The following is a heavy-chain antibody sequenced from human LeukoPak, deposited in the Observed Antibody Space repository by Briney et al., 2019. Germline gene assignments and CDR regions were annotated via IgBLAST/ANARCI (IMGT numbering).Heavy chain of an antibody. Sequence: SETLSLTCAVYGGSFSGYYWSWIRQPPGKGLEWIGEINHSGSTNYNPSLKSRVTISVDTSKNQFSLKLSSVTAADTAVYYCARRGITQKTRFDYWDQGTLVTVSS. CDR1: GGSFSGYY. CDR3: ARRGITQKTRFDY. D-gene: IGHD3-10*01. J-gene: IGHJ4*02. CDR2: INHSGST. V-gene: IGHV4-34*01.